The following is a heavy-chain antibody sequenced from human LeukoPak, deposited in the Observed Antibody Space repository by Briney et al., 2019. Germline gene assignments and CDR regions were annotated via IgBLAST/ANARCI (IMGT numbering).Heavy chain of an antibody. CDR2: IYYSGSN. V-gene: IGHV4-30-4*01. J-gene: IGHJ4*02. CDR3: ARVRSHNWCFDY. Sequence: PSQTLSLTCTVSGGSISSGDYYWSWIRQPPGKGLEWIGYIYYSGSNYYNPSLKSRVTISVDTSKNQFSLKLSSVTAADTAVYYCARVRSHNWCFDYWGQGTLVTVSS. CDR1: GGSISSGDYY. D-gene: IGHD1-20*01.